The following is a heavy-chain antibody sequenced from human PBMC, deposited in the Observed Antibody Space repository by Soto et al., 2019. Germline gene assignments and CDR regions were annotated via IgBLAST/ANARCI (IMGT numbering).Heavy chain of an antibody. CDR1: GFTFTRYG. Sequence: QVQLVESGGGVVQPGKSLKLSCAASGFTFTRYGMHWVRQAPGKGLEWVAVISYDESNKYYADSVKGRFTISRDISKNTLYLQMNSLRAEDTAVYYCAKDSGAIFGVGWVDVWGQATTVTVSS. V-gene: IGHV3-30*18. CDR3: AKDSGAIFGVGWVDV. J-gene: IGHJ6*02. CDR2: ISYDESNK. D-gene: IGHD3-3*01.